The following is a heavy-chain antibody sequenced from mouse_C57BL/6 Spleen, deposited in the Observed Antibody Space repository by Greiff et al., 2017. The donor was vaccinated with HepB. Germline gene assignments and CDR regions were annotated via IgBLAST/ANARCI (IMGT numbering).Heavy chain of an antibody. J-gene: IGHJ3*01. CDR2: ISDGGSYT. CDR1: GFTFSSYA. CDR3: ATWY. Sequence: EVKLVESGGGLVKPGGSLKLSCAASGFTFSSYAMSWVRQTPEKRLEWVATISDGGSYTYYPDNVKGRFTISRDNAKNNLYLQMSHLKSEDTAMYYCATWYWGQGTLVTVSA. V-gene: IGHV5-4*03.